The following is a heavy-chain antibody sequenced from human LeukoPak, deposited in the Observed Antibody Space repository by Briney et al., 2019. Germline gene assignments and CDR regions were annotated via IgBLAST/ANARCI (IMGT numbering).Heavy chain of an antibody. D-gene: IGHD5-12*01. CDR2: INHSGST. CDR1: GGSFSGYY. CDR3: ARRGTIVATSEDY. J-gene: IGHJ4*02. V-gene: IGHV4-34*01. Sequence: SETLSLTCAVYGGSFSGYYWSWIRQPPGKGLEWIGEINHSGSTNYNPSLKSRVTISVDTSKSQFSLKLSSVTAADTAVYYCARRGTIVATSEDYWGQGTLVTVSS.